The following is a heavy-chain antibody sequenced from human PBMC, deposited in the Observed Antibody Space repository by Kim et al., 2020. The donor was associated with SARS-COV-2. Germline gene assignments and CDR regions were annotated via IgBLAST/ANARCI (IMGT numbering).Heavy chain of an antibody. CDR2: INTNTGNP. V-gene: IGHV7-4-1*02. J-gene: IGHJ3*02. CDR3: ARGTGPTYYDFWSGYRNDAFDI. CDR1: GYTFTSYA. Sequence: ASVKVSCKASGYTFTSYAMNWVRQAPGQGLEWMGWINTNTGNPTYAQGFTGRFVFSLDTSVSTAYLQISSLKAEDTAVYYCARGTGPTYYDFWSGYRNDAFDIWGQGTMVTVSS. D-gene: IGHD3-3*01.